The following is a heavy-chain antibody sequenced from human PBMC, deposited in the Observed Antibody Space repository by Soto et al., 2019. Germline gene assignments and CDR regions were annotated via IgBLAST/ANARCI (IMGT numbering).Heavy chain of an antibody. CDR2: IDPSDSYT. D-gene: IGHD1-26*01. CDR3: ARHLPLPSYHYYGMDV. V-gene: IGHV5-10-1*01. J-gene: IGHJ6*02. CDR1: GYSFTSYW. Sequence: GESLKISCEGSGYSFTSYWISWVRQMPGKGLEWMGRIDPSDSYTNYSPSFQGHVTISADKSISTAYLQWSSLKASDTAMYYCARHLPLPSYHYYGMDVWGPGTTVTVSS.